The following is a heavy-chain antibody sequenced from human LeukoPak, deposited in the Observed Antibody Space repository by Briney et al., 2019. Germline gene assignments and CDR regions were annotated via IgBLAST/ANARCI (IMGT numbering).Heavy chain of an antibody. D-gene: IGHD3-10*01. V-gene: IGHV3-48*02. CDR1: GFTFSSYS. J-gene: IGHJ4*02. Sequence: GESLKISCKGSGFTFSSYSMNWVRQAPGKGLEWDSYISSDSRTIYYADSVKGRFTISRDNAKNSLYLQMKSLRDEDTAVYYCARYGSGTSYITNYFDYWGQGTLVTVSS. CDR3: ARYGSGTSYITNYFDY. CDR2: ISSDSRTI.